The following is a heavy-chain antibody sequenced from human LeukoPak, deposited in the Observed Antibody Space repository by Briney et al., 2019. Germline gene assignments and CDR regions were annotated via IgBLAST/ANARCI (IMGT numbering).Heavy chain of an antibody. CDR3: ARDLDWILFDY. CDR2: IRPEGTTT. J-gene: IGHJ4*02. Sequence: GGSLRLSCAASGFTFSTYWMHWVRQAPGKGLVWVARIRPEGTTTAYADSVKGRFTISRGNAKNTLFLQMNSLSAEDTAVYYCARDLDWILFDYWGQGTLVTVSS. CDR1: GFTFSTYW. V-gene: IGHV3-74*03. D-gene: IGHD3-9*01.